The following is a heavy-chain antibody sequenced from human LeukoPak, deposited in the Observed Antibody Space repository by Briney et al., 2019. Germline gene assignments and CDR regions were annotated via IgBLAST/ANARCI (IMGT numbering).Heavy chain of an antibody. CDR1: GYTFTSYA. CDR2: INAGNGNT. Sequence: ASVKVSCKASGYTFTSYAMHWVRQAPGQRLEWMGWINAGNGNTKYSQKFQGRVTITRDTSASTAYMELSSLRSDDTAVYYCARGGVLYYDSSGYYYDYWGQGTLVTVSS. J-gene: IGHJ4*02. V-gene: IGHV1-3*01. D-gene: IGHD3-22*01. CDR3: ARGGVLYYDSSGYYYDY.